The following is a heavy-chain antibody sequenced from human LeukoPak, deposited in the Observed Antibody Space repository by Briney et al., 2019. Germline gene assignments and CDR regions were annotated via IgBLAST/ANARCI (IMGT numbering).Heavy chain of an antibody. CDR1: GFTVSSNY. D-gene: IGHD3-9*01. CDR3: ASQRRVDLGFAFNL. V-gene: IGHV3-66*04. Sequence: GGSLRLSCAASGFTVSSNYMNWVRQAPGKGLEWVSVIYSGGSAYYADPVKGRFTISRDNSKNTLYLQMNSLRADDTAVYYCASQRRVDLGFAFNLWGQGTMVTVSS. CDR2: IYSGGSA. J-gene: IGHJ3*01.